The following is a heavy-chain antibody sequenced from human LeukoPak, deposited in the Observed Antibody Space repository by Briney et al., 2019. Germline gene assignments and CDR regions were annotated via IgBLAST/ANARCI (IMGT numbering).Heavy chain of an antibody. CDR3: AILSGYDFWSGYPRDYYYYGMDD. CDR2: IYYSGST. V-gene: IGHV4-39*01. D-gene: IGHD3-3*01. Sequence: PSETLSLTCTVSGGSISSGSYYWGWIRQPPGKGLEWIGSIYYSGSTYYNPSLKSRVTISVDTSKNQFSLKLSSVTAADTAVYYCAILSGYDFWSGYPRDYYYYGMDDWGQGTTVTVSS. J-gene: IGHJ6*02. CDR1: GGSISSGSYY.